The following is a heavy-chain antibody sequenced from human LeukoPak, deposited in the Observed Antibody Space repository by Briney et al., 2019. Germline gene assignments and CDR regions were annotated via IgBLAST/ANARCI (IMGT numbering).Heavy chain of an antibody. Sequence: ASVKVSCKTSGYTFTTYGIIWVRQAPGQGLEWMGWISAYNGHTNYAQNLQGRVTMTPDTPTSTAYMELRSLRSDDTAVYYCARIPAATNWFDPWGQGTLVTVSS. CDR3: ARIPAATNWFDP. CDR2: ISAYNGHT. J-gene: IGHJ5*02. V-gene: IGHV1-18*01. D-gene: IGHD2-2*01. CDR1: GYTFTTYG.